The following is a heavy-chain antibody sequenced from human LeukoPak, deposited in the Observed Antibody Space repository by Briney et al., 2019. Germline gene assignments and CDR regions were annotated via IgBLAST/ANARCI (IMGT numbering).Heavy chain of an antibody. CDR3: AKDQLDYGDRIPGY. J-gene: IGHJ4*02. D-gene: IGHD4-17*01. CDR1: GFTFSSYA. V-gene: IGHV3-23*01. Sequence: GGSLRLSCAASGFTFSSYAMSWVRQAPGKGLEWVSAISGSGGSTYYADSAKSRFTISRDNSKNTLYLQMNSLRAEDTAVYYCAKDQLDYGDRIPGYWGQGTLVTVS. CDR2: ISGSGGST.